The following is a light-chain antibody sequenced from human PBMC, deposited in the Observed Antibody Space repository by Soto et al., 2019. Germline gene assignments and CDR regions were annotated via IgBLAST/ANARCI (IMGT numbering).Light chain of an antibody. Sequence: QSALTQPASVTGSPGQSITISCTGSSSDVGTYDYVSWYQQHPGKAPKLMIYEVNNRPSGVSDRFSGSKSGNTASLTISGLQAEDEADYYCCAYAGSGSVVFGGGTKVTVL. V-gene: IGLV2-14*01. CDR3: CAYAGSGSVV. CDR1: SSDVGTYDY. J-gene: IGLJ2*01. CDR2: EVN.